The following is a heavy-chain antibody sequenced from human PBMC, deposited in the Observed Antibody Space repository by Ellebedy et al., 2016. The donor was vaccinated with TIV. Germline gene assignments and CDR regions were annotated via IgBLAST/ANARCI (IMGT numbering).Heavy chain of an antibody. D-gene: IGHD1-1*01. V-gene: IGHV3-48*03. CDR1: GFTFSTYG. Sequence: GGSLRLSXAASGFTFSTYGLNWVRQTPGKGLEWVSYISSRGSPIHYAHSVRGRFSISRDNANHSLYLQMNSLRVDDTAIYYCARDRELNPWGQGTLVTVSS. CDR2: ISSRGSPI. CDR3: ARDRELNP. J-gene: IGHJ5*02.